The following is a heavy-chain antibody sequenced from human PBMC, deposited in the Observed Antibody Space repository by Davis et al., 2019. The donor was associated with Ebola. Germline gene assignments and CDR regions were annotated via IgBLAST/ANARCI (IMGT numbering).Heavy chain of an antibody. Sequence: GGSLRLSCAASGFTFSSYAMSWVRQAPGKGLEWVSAISGSGGSTYYADSVKGRFTISRDNAKNSLYLQMNSLRAEDTAVYYCARTGSVTHYYYGMDVWGQGTTVTVSS. V-gene: IGHV3-23*01. CDR3: ARTGSVTHYYYGMDV. D-gene: IGHD4-17*01. J-gene: IGHJ6*02. CDR1: GFTFSSYA. CDR2: ISGSGGST.